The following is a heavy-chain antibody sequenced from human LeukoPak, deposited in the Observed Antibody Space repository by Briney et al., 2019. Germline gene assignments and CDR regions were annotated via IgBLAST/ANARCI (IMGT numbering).Heavy chain of an antibody. D-gene: IGHD1-20*01. CDR3: ARDPPFIIGTTFFDY. CDR1: GFTFSSYA. CDR2: ISTSSTYI. J-gene: IGHJ4*02. Sequence: GGSLRLSCAASGFTFSSYAMSWVRQAPGKGLEWVSSISTSSTYIYYADSVRGRFTISRDNAKNSLYLQMNSLRAEDTAVYYCARDPPFIIGTTFFDYWGQGTLVTVSS. V-gene: IGHV3-21*01.